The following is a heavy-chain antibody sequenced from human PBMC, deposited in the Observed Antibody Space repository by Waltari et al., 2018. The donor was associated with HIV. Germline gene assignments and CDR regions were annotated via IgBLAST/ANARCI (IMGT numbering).Heavy chain of an antibody. J-gene: IGHJ6*02. CDR1: GFNFRNYD. D-gene: IGHD6-6*01. CDR3: ARDSNTTARRSGMDL. Sequence: EVQLVESGGGLVQPGGSLRLSCSASGFNFRNYDMNWVRQAPGKRLEWLSYMSRVSAAIYQADSVKGRFTISRDNAKNSLYLQMDSLRGEDTAVYYCARDSNTTARRSGMDLWGQGTTVTVSS. CDR2: MSRVSAAI. V-gene: IGHV3-48*03.